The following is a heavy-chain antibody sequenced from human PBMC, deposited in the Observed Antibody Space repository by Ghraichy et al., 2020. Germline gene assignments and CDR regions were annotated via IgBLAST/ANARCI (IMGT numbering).Heavy chain of an antibody. CDR1: GYTFTGYY. J-gene: IGHJ4*02. Sequence: ASVKVSCKASGYTFTGYYMHWVRQAPGQGLEWMGWINPNSGGTNYAQKFQGRVTMTRDTSISTAYMELSRLRSDDTAVYYCARSDIVASGYYYDSSGYYPFDYWGQETLVTVSS. V-gene: IGHV1-2*02. CDR2: INPNSGGT. CDR3: ARSDIVASGYYYDSSGYYPFDY. D-gene: IGHD3-22*01.